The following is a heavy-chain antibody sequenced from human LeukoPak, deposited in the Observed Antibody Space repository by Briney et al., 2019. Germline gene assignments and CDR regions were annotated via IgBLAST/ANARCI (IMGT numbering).Heavy chain of an antibody. CDR3: AKDHYWSIDY. D-gene: IGHD3-3*01. V-gene: IGHV3-74*01. CDR2: IKGDGIRT. Sequence: QPGGSLGLSCAAAGFDFSSNWMNWVRHAPGQGLVWVSRIKGDGIRTNYADSVKGGLTISRDIAKNTLYLQMNSLRAEDTGVYYCAKDHYWSIDYWGRGTLVTVSS. J-gene: IGHJ4*02. CDR1: GFDFSSNW.